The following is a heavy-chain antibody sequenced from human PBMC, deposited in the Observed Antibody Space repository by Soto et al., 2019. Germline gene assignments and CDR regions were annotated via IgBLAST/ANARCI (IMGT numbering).Heavy chain of an antibody. CDR1: GFSFCDYY. J-gene: IGHJ4*02. D-gene: IGHD5-18*01. V-gene: IGHV3-11*06. Sequence: QVQLEESGGGLVRPGGSLRLSCAASGFSFCDYYMNWVRQAPGKGLEWLSYISTSGTYTNYADSVKGRFTISRDNARNSLYLRMNSLRVEDTAVYYCARVDTSMDEFDYWGQGTLVTVSS. CDR3: ARVDTSMDEFDY. CDR2: ISTSGTYT.